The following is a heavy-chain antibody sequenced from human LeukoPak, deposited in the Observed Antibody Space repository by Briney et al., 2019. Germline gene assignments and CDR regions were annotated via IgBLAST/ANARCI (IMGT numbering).Heavy chain of an antibody. J-gene: IGHJ6*02. CDR2: IYSGGST. CDR3: ASDYGSGSPSYYGMDV. CDR1: GFTVSSSY. D-gene: IGHD3-10*01. Sequence: PGGSLRLSCAASGFTVSSSYMSWVRQAPGKGLEWVSVIYSGGSTYYADSVKGRFTISRDNSKNTLYLQMNSLRAEDTAVYYCASDYGSGSPSYYGMDVWGQGTTVTVSS. V-gene: IGHV3-53*01.